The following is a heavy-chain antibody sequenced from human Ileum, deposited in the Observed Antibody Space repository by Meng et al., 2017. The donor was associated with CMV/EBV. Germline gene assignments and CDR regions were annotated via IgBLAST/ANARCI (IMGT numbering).Heavy chain of an antibody. V-gene: IGHV1-69*05. CDR2: IIPIFGTP. J-gene: IGHJ4*02. D-gene: IGHD1-26*01. CDR1: GGNFSTYG. CDR3: ARGASGSYFGQ. Sequence: SCKASGGNFSTYGIHWVRQAPGHGLVWMGEIIPIFGTPKYAQEFQDRVTITTDESTSTTYMELSSLKSEDTAVYYCARGASGSYFGQWGQGTLVTVSS.